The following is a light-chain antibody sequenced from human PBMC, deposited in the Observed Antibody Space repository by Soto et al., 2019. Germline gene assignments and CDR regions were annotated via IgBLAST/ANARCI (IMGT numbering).Light chain of an antibody. J-gene: IGKJ2*01. V-gene: IGKV4-1*01. CDR3: QQYYTTPYP. Sequence: DIVMTQSPDSLAVSLGERATINCKSSQNVLYTSNNKNYLAWYQQKPGQPPKLLIYWASTRESGVPDRFSGSGSGTDFTLTLSSLQAKDVAVYYCQQYYTTPYPVGQGTKLEIK. CDR1: QNVLYTSNNKNY. CDR2: WAS.